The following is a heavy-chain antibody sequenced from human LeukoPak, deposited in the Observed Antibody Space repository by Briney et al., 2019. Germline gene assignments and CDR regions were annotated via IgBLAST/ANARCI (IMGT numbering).Heavy chain of an antibody. J-gene: IGHJ4*02. CDR3: ARPYSSSWSFNY. D-gene: IGHD6-13*01. CDR1: GGSISSYY. V-gene: IGHV4-59*08. CDR2: IYHSGST. Sequence: PSETLSLTCTVSGGSISSYYWSWIRQPPGKGLEWIESIYHSGSTYYNPSLKSRVTISVDTSKNQFSLKLSSVTAADTAVYYCARPYSSSWSFNYWGQGTLVTVSS.